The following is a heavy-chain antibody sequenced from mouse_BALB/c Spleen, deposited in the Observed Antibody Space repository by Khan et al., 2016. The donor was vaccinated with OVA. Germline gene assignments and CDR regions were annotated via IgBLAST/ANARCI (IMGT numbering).Heavy chain of an antibody. Sequence: QMQLEESGPGLVAPSQNLSITCTVSGFSLTDYGVNWVRQPPGKGLEWLGMIWGDGSTDYNSALKSRLSISKDNSKSQVFLKMKSLQTGDTARYYCARELWLGGFAYWGQGTLVTVSA. V-gene: IGHV2-6-7*01. CDR3: ARELWLGGFAY. J-gene: IGHJ3*01. D-gene: IGHD1-1*02. CDR1: GFSLTDYG. CDR2: IWGDGST.